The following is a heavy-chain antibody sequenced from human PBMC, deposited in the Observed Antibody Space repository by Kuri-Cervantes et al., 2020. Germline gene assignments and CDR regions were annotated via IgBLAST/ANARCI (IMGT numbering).Heavy chain of an antibody. D-gene: IGHD2-15*01. V-gene: IGHV3-48*01. CDR1: GFTFSSYS. CDR3: VRGPYWQFDY. J-gene: IGHJ4*02. CDR2: ISSSSSTI. Sequence: GESLKISCAASGFTFSSYSMNWVRQAPGKGLEWVSYISSSSSTIYYADSVKGRFTISRDNAKNSLYLQMYSLRPEDTAVYYCVRGPYWQFDYWGQGTLVTVSS.